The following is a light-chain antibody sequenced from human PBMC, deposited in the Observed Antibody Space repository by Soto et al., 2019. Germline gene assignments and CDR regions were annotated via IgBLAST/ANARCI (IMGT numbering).Light chain of an antibody. CDR1: QSVSSN. Sequence: EIVMTQSPATLSVSPGERATLSCRASQSVSSNLAWYQQKPGQAPRLLIYGASTRATGIPARFSGSGSGTEFTLNISSLQSEDFAVYYCQQYNTETFGQGTKLEIK. J-gene: IGKJ2*01. CDR2: GAS. CDR3: QQYNTET. V-gene: IGKV3-15*01.